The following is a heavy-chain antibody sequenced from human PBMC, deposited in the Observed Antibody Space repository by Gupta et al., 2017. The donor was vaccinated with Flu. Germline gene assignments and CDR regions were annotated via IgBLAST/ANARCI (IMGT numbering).Heavy chain of an antibody. J-gene: IGHJ6*02. CDR1: GGSISSFY. CDR2: IDYSGNT. V-gene: IGHV4-59*01. D-gene: IGHD3-16*01. Sequence: QVQLQESGPGLVKPSETVSLTCSVSGGSISSFYWNWMRQPPGKGLEWIGYIDYSGNTNYNPSLKSRVTISVDTSKKQFSLKLSSVTAADTAVYYCARGDPGLGDGVDVWGQGTTVTVSS. CDR3: ARGDPGLGDGVDV.